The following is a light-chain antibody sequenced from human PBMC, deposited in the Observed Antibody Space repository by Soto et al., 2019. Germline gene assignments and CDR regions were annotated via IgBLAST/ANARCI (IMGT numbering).Light chain of an antibody. J-gene: IGLJ3*02. Sequence: QSALTQPASVSGSPGQSITISCTGTSSDVGSYNLISWYQQHPGKAPKLMIYGGSKRPSGVSNRFSGSKSGNTASLTISGLQAEDEADYYCCSYAGSSISWVFGGGTKLTVL. CDR1: SSDVGSYNL. V-gene: IGLV2-23*01. CDR2: GGS. CDR3: CSYAGSSISWV.